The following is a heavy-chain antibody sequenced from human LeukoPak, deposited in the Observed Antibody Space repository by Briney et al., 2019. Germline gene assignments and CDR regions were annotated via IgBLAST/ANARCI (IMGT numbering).Heavy chain of an antibody. CDR2: IIPIFGTA. D-gene: IGHD2-2*01. Sequence: GASVKVSCKASGGTFSSYAISWVRQAPGQGLEWMGGIIPIFGTANYAQKFQGRVTITADESTSTAYMELSSLRSEDTAVYYCARGPEEKSSPFSSWFDPWGQGTLVTVSS. CDR3: ARGPEEKSSPFSSWFDP. J-gene: IGHJ5*02. V-gene: IGHV1-69*13. CDR1: GGTFSSYA.